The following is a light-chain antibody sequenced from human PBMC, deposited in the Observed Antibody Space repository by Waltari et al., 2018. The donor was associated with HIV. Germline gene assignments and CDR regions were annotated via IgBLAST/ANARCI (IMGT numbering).Light chain of an antibody. CDR2: KHT. CDR3: ASWDDTVNLL. J-gene: IGLJ2*01. CDR1: SPNMGSNY. V-gene: IGLV1-47*01. Sequence: QSVLTQPPSTSGTPGQRVSMFCSGTSPNMGSNYVYWYQLLPGTAPKLFLEKHTQRPSGVPDRFSGSKSGTSASLAISGLRSGDEAHYYCASWDDTVNLLFGGGTKLTVL.